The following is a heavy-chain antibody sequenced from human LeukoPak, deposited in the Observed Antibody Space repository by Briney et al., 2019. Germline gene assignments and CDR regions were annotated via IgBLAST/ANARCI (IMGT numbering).Heavy chain of an antibody. CDR1: GGSFRSYH. Sequence: SETLSLTCTVSGGSFRSYHWSWIRQPPGKGLEWVADINDSGTTNYNPSLKSRVTISVDTSKNQFSVQLNSVTAADTAVFYCARLDWSGFYIDYWGQGILVTVSS. D-gene: IGHD3-3*01. CDR2: INDSGTT. V-gene: IGHV4-59*08. CDR3: ARLDWSGFYIDY. J-gene: IGHJ4*02.